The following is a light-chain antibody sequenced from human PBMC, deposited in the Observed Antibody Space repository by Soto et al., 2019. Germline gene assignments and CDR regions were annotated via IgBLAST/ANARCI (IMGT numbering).Light chain of an antibody. CDR1: SSDVGGCNY. CDR3: SSYAGSNIYV. CDR2: EVS. V-gene: IGLV2-8*01. J-gene: IGLJ1*01. Sequence: QSALTQPPSASGSPGQSVTISCTGTSSDVGGCNYVSWYQQHPGKAPKLMIYEVSKRPSGVPDRFSGSKSGNTASLTVSGLQAEDEADYYCSSYAGSNIYVFGTGTKVTVL.